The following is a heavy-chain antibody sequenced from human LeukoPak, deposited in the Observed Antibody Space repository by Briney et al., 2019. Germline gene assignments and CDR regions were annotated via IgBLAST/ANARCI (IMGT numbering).Heavy chain of an antibody. CDR3: ASRAAYYFDY. Sequence: PSGTLSLTCAVYGGSFSGYYWSWIRQPPGKGLEWIGEINHSGSTNYNPSLKSRVTISVDTSKNQFSLKLSSVTAADTAVYYCASRAAYYFDYWGQGTLVTVSS. CDR1: GGSFSGYY. D-gene: IGHD2-15*01. CDR2: INHSGST. J-gene: IGHJ4*02. V-gene: IGHV4-34*01.